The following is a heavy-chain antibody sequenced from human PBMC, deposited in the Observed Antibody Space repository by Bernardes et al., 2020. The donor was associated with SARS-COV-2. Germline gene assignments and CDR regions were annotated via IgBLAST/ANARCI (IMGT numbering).Heavy chain of an antibody. V-gene: IGHV4-61*08. CDR2: IYHTGST. CDR3: ARGIAVAGEGWFDP. Sequence: SETLSLTCTVSGSSVSSGGYYWSWIRQPPGKGLEWIGYIYHTGSTNYNPSLKSRVTISVDTSKKQFSLKLNSLTAADTAVYYCARGIAVAGEGWFDPWGQGTQVTVSS. CDR1: GSSVSSGGYY. J-gene: IGHJ5*02. D-gene: IGHD6-19*01.